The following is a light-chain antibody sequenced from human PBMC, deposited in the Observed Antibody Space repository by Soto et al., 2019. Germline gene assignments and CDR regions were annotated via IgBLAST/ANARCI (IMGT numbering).Light chain of an antibody. V-gene: IGLV1-51*01. J-gene: IGLJ2*01. CDR2: DNN. CDR1: SSNIGNNY. Sequence: QSVLTQPPSVSAAPGQRVTISCAGSSSNIGNNYVSWYQQFPGTAPKLLIYDNNKRPSGIPDRFSGSKSGTSATLDITGPQTGDEADYYCGTWDSSLSAVVFGGGTKLTVL. CDR3: GTWDSSLSAVV.